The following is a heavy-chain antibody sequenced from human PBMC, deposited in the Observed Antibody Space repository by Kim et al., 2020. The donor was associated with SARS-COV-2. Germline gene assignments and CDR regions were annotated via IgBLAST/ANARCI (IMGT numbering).Heavy chain of an antibody. V-gene: IGHV3-33*01. CDR3: ARDGGGDTLDY. J-gene: IGHJ4*02. CDR2: IWYDGSNK. Sequence: GGSLRLSCAASGFTFSSYGMHWVRQAPGKGLEWVAVIWYDGSNKYYADSVKGRFTISRDNSKNTLYLQMNSLRVEDTAVYYCARDGGGDTLDYWGQGTLVTVSS. CDR1: GFTFSSYG. D-gene: IGHD2-21*02.